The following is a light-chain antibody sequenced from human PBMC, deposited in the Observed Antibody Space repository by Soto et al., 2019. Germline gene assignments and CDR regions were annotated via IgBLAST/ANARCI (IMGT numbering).Light chain of an antibody. Sequence: DIQMTQSPSSLSASVGDRVTITCQASQAISNYLNWYQQKPGKSPKLLIYDASNLETGVPSRFSGSGSGTDFTFNISSLQPEDIATYDCQQYDNLPLTFGGGTKVEIK. CDR1: QAISNY. V-gene: IGKV1-33*01. J-gene: IGKJ4*01. CDR2: DAS. CDR3: QQYDNLPLT.